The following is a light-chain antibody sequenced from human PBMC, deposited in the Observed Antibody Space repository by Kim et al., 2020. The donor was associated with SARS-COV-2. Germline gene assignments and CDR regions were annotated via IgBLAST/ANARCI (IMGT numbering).Light chain of an antibody. J-gene: IGKJ4*01. CDR1: QDIGYY. V-gene: IGKV1-33*01. CDR2: AAS. CDR3: QHYDSLPPT. Sequence: VSVGGRVTITCQAGQDIGYYVNWYQQKPGKAPKLLIYAASNLRPGVPPRFSGSESGTDFTFTISSLQPEDIATYFCQHYDSLPPTFGGGTKVDIK.